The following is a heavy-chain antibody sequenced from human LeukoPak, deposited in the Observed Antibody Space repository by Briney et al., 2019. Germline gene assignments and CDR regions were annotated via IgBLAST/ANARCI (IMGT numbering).Heavy chain of an antibody. CDR2: MYNSGST. CDR3: ARGIESYGDYGY. CDR1: GGSISGSY. J-gene: IGHJ4*02. Sequence: PSETLSLACTVSGGSISGSYWSWIRQPPWKGLEWIAYMYNSGSTNYNPSLKSRVTISIDTSKNQFSLKLSSLTAADTAIYYCARGIESYGDYGYWGQGILVTVSS. V-gene: IGHV4-59*01. D-gene: IGHD4-17*01.